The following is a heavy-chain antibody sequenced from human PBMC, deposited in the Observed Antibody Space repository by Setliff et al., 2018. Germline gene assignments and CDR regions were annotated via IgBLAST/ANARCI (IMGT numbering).Heavy chain of an antibody. V-gene: IGHV1-2*02. D-gene: IGHD3-9*01. CDR2: INPNSGGA. CDR3: AGVDVLTASPF. Sequence: ASVKVSCKASGYIFAGYYMHWVRQAPGQGLEWMGWINPNSGGANYAQKFQGRVTMAWDASITTAYLDLSRLTSDDTASYYCAGVDVLTASPFWGLGTRVTVSS. J-gene: IGHJ4*02. CDR1: GYIFAGYY.